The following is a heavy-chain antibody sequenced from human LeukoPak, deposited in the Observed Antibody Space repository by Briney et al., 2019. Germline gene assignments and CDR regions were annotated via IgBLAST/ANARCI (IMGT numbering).Heavy chain of an antibody. Sequence: GGSLRLSCAASGFTFSSYDMHWVRQATGKGLEWVSAIGTAGDTYYPGSVKGRFTISRGNAKNSLFLQMNSLRVEDTAIYYCARGGSYPGCWGQGTLVTVSS. CDR3: ARGGSYPGC. CDR1: GFTFSSYD. J-gene: IGHJ4*02. D-gene: IGHD1-26*01. CDR2: IGTAGDT. V-gene: IGHV3-13*01.